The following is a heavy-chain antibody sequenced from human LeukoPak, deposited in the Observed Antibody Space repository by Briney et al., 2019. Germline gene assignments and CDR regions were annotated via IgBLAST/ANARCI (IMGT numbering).Heavy chain of an antibody. Sequence: GASVKVSCKASGYTFTDYYMHWVRQAPGQGLEWMAWINPNSGGTHYAQRFRGRVTMTRDTSINTAYMELSRLTSDDTAVYYCARVSLLTYGDYVNPFDYWGQGTLVTVSS. D-gene: IGHD4-17*01. J-gene: IGHJ4*02. CDR1: GYTFTDYY. CDR2: INPNSGGT. V-gene: IGHV1-2*02. CDR3: ARVSLLTYGDYVNPFDY.